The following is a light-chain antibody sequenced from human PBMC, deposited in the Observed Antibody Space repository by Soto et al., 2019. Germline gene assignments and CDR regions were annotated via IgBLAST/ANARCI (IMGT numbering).Light chain of an antibody. V-gene: IGKV3-20*01. CDR3: QHYSSAPYT. CDR2: GAS. J-gene: IGKJ2*01. Sequence: EVVLTQSPGTLSLSPGERATLSCRASQSVSNFYLAWYQQKPGQAPRLLMYGASNRATGIPDRFSGSGSGTDFTLTISRLEPEDFAVYYCQHYSSAPYTCGQGTKLEIK. CDR1: QSVSNFY.